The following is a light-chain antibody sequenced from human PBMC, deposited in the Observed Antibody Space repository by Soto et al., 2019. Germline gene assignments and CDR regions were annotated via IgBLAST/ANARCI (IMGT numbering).Light chain of an antibody. J-gene: IGLJ3*02. Sequence: QSALTQPASVSGSPGQSITISCTGTSSDVGGYDHVSWYQQHPGKAPKLIIYDVTVRPSGISRRFSGSKSDNTASLAVSGLQPEDEADCYCSSYTKKDTLLFGGGTKLTVL. CDR1: SSDVGGYDH. CDR3: SSYTKKDTLL. CDR2: DVT. V-gene: IGLV2-14*03.